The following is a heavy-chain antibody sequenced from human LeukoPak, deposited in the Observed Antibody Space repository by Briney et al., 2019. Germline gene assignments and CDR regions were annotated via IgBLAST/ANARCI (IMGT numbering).Heavy chain of an antibody. Sequence: SETLSLTCTVSGGSISSYYWSWIRQPPGKGLEWIGYIYYSGSTNYNPSLKSRVTISVDASKNQFSLKLSSVTAADTAVYYCARWTYSSGFSGMDVWGQGTTVTVSS. CDR2: IYYSGST. V-gene: IGHV4-59*01. J-gene: IGHJ6*02. D-gene: IGHD6-19*01. CDR3: ARWTYSSGFSGMDV. CDR1: GGSISSYY.